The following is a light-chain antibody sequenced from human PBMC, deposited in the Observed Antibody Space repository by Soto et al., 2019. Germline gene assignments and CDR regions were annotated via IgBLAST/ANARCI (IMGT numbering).Light chain of an antibody. J-gene: IGKJ5*01. CDR1: QTIRST. V-gene: IGKV3-11*01. CDR2: DAS. Sequence: ETVMTQSPATLSVSPGERATLSCRASQTIRSTLAWFQQKPGQAPRLLIYDASNRATGIPARFSGSGSGTDFTLTISSLEPEDFAVYYCQQRSNWPPITFGQGTRLEIK. CDR3: QQRSNWPPIT.